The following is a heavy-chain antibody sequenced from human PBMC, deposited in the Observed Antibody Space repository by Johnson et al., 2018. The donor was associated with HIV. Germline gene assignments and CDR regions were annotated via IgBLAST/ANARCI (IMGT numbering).Heavy chain of an antibody. V-gene: IGHV3-30*02. CDR2: IRYDGSNK. CDR3: AKGGIMITFGGVIVGLRWAM. D-gene: IGHD3-16*02. J-gene: IGHJ1*01. CDR1: GFTFDDYT. Sequence: QVQLVESGGIVVQPGGSLRLSCAASGFTFDDYTMHWVRQAPGKGLEWVAFIRYDGSNKYYADSVKGRFTISRDNSKNTLYLQMNSLRAEDTAVYYCAKGGIMITFGGVIVGLRWAMWG.